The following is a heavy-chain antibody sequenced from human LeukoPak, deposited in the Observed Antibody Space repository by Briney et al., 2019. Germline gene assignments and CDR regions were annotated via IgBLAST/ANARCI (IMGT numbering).Heavy chain of an antibody. V-gene: IGHV3-23*01. CDR2: ISGSGGST. J-gene: IGHJ4*02. D-gene: IGHD3-10*01. Sequence: GGSLRLSCAASGFTFRSYAMSWVRQAPGKGLEWVSAISGSGGSTYYADSVKGRFTISRDNSKNTLYLQMNSLRAEDTAVYYCAKVLGVIYYFDYWGQGTLVTVSS. CDR3: AKVLGVIYYFDY. CDR1: GFTFRSYA.